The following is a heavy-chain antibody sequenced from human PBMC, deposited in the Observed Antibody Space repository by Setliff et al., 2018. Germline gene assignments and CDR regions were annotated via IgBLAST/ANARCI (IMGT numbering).Heavy chain of an antibody. J-gene: IGHJ4*02. CDR3: ARSFSRREKFLLDY. CDR1: GGSISSGDYY. CDR2: IIHTGST. V-gene: IGHV4-61*08. Sequence: PSETLSLTCTVSGGSISSGDYYWSWIRQPPGKGLEWIGEIIHTGSTNYNPSLKSRVTMSVDTSKNQFSLKVSSVTAADTAVYYCARSFSRREKFLLDYWGQGALVTVSS.